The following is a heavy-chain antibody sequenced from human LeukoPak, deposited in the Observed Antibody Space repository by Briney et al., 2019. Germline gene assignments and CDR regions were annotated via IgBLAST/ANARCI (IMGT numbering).Heavy chain of an antibody. CDR1: GFTFSSYE. J-gene: IGHJ6*03. V-gene: IGHV3-48*03. Sequence: GGSLRLSCAASGFTFSSYEMNWVHQAPGKGLEWVSYISSSGSTIYYADSVKGRFTISRDNAKNSLYLQMNSLRAEDTAVYFCARATWDPNYYYYMDVWGKGTTVTISS. CDR3: ARATWDPNYYYYMDV. D-gene: IGHD1-26*01. CDR2: ISSSGSTI.